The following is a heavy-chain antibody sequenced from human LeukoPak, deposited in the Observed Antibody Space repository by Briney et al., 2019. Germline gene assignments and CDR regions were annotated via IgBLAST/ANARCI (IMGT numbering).Heavy chain of an antibody. CDR3: ARGWADY. D-gene: IGHD7-27*01. CDR1: GGSFSGYY. J-gene: IGHJ4*02. CDR2: INHSGST. V-gene: IGHV4-34*01. Sequence: SETLSLTCAVYGGSFSGYYWSWIRQPPGKGREWIGEINHSGSTNYNPSLKSRVTISVDTSKNQFSLKMSSVTAADTAVYYCARGWADYWGQGTLVTVSS.